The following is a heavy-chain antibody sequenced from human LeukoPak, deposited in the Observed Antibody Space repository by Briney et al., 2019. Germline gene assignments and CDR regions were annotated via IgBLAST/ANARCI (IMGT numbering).Heavy chain of an antibody. D-gene: IGHD6-19*01. CDR1: GFTFTSYG. CDR2: IWYDGRNK. V-gene: IGHV3-33*01. J-gene: IGHJ4*02. CDR3: ARDLSIAVFDY. Sequence: GRSLRLSCAASGFTFTSYGMHWVRQAPGKGLEWVAVIWYDGRNKYYVDSVKGRFTISRDNSKTTVYLQMNSLRAEDTAVYFCARDLSIAVFDYWGQGTLVTVSS.